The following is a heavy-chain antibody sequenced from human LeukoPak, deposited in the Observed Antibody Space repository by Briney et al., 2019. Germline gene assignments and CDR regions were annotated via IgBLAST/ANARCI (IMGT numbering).Heavy chain of an antibody. V-gene: IGHV4-59*12. CDR2: IYYSGST. CDR1: GGSISSYY. D-gene: IGHD3-10*01. J-gene: IGHJ6*02. Sequence: SETLSLTCTVSGGSISSYYWSWIRQPPGKGLEWIGYIYYSGSTNYNPSLKSRVTISVDTSKSQFSLKLSSVTAADTAVYYCAITGVFGVRGVSQNYYYYYGMDVWGQGTTVTVSS. CDR3: AITGVFGVRGVSQNYYYYYGMDV.